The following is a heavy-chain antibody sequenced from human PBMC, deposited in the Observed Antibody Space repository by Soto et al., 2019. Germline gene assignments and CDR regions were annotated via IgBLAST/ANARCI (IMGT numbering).Heavy chain of an antibody. D-gene: IGHD6-6*01. Sequence: GESLKISCKGSGYSFTSYWIGWVRQMPGKGLEWMEIIYPGDSDTRYSPSFQGQVTISADKSISTAYLQMNSLRAEDTALYYCAKDTSSSSNYFDYCGQGTLVTVSS. V-gene: IGHV5-51*01. CDR3: AKDTSSSSNYFDY. J-gene: IGHJ4*02. CDR2: IYPGDSDT. CDR1: GYSFTSYW.